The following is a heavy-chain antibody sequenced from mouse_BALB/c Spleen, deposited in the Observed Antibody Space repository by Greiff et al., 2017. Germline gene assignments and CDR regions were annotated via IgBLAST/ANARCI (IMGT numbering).Heavy chain of an antibody. D-gene: IGHD2-4*01. CDR1: GFTFSSYT. V-gene: IGHV5-6-4*01. CDR2: ISSGGSYT. J-gene: IGHJ3*01. CDR3: TRGDYDYDWFAY. Sequence: EVQGVESGGGLVKPGGSLKLSCAASGFTFSSYTMSWVRQTPEKRLEWVATISSGGSYTYYPDSVKGRFTISRDNAKNTLYLQMSSLKSEDTAMYYCTRGDYDYDWFAYWGQGTLVTVSA.